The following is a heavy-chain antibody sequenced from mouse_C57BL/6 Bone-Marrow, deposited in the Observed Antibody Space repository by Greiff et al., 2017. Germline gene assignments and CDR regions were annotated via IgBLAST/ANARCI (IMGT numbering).Heavy chain of an antibody. CDR3: TRRGDYYYGSSPFYFDY. J-gene: IGHJ2*01. CDR1: GYTFTSYW. Sequence: EVQLLQSGTVLARPGASVKMSCKTSGYTFTSYWMHWVHQRPGQGLEWIAAIYPGNSDSSYNQKFKGKANLTAVTSASAAYMELSSLTNEDSAVYYCTRRGDYYYGSSPFYFDYWGKGTTLTVSS. D-gene: IGHD1-1*01. V-gene: IGHV1-5*01. CDR2: IYPGNSDS.